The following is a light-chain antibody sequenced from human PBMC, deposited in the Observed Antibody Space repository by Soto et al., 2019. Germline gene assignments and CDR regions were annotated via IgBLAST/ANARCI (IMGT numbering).Light chain of an antibody. CDR1: QGISSW. J-gene: IGKJ4*01. CDR2: AAS. Sequence: DIQMTQSPSSVSASVGDRVTITCRASQGISSWVAWYQQKPGKAPNLLIYAASSLQSGVPSRFSGSGSGTEFTLTISSQQPEDVATYYCQQADTFPLTSGGGTKVEIK. CDR3: QQADTFPLT. V-gene: IGKV1-12*01.